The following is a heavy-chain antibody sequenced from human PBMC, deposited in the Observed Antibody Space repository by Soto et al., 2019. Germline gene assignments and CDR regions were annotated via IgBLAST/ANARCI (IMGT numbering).Heavy chain of an antibody. Sequence: PSETLSLTCSLSGGAIGGYYWSWIRQPPGKALEWIGYVSYSGSTDYHPSLKSRVSISIDTSKNQFSLKMISVTAADTALYYCARHGSDRGWFFFDPWGQGALVTVSS. CDR2: VSYSGST. CDR3: ARHGSDRGWFFFDP. CDR1: GGAIGGYY. J-gene: IGHJ5*02. D-gene: IGHD6-19*01. V-gene: IGHV4-59*08.